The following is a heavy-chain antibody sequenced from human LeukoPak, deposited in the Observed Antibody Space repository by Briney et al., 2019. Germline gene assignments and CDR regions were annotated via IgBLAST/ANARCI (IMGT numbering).Heavy chain of an antibody. CDR1: GGTFSSYA. V-gene: IGHV1-69*05. CDR2: IIPIFGTA. CDR3: ARTYYYDSSGYYEYDY. D-gene: IGHD3-22*01. J-gene: IGHJ4*02. Sequence: ASVKVYCKASGGTFSSYAISWVRQAPGQGLEWMGGIIPIFGTANYAQKFQGRVTITTDESTSTAYMELSSLRSEDTAVYYCARTYYYDSSGYYEYDYWGQGTLVTVSS.